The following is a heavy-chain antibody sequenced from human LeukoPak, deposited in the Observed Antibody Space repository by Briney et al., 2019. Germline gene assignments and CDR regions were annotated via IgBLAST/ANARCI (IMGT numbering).Heavy chain of an antibody. V-gene: IGHV4-34*01. CDR1: GGSFSGYY. CDR2: INHSGST. CDR3: ARDTAMVTDY. J-gene: IGHJ4*02. D-gene: IGHD5-18*01. Sequence: SETLSLTCAVYGGSFSGYYWSWIRQPPGKGLEWIGEINHSGSTNYNPSLKSRVTISVDTSKNQFSLQLNSVTPEDTAVYYCARDTAMVTDYWGQGTLVTVSS.